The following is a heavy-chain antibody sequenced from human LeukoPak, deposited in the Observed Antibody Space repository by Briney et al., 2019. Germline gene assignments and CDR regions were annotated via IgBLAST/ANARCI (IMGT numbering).Heavy chain of an antibody. CDR1: GASISDSISGGTYY. J-gene: IGHJ4*02. Sequence: SQTLSLTCTVSGASISDSISGGTYYWHWIRPPAGKGLEWTGRMYNGGTTINYIPSLNSRVTISVDTSKNQFSLNVTSVTAAGTAVYYCARSTNRLDSWGQGTLVTVSS. CDR2: MYNGGTT. V-gene: IGHV4-61*02. D-gene: IGHD1-14*01. CDR3: ARSTNRLDS.